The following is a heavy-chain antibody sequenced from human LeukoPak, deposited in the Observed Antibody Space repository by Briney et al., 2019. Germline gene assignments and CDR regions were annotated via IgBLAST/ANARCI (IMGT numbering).Heavy chain of an antibody. CDR2: ISAYNGNT. CDR1: GYTFTSYG. CDR3: ARDQDYIAPDAFDI. D-gene: IGHD4-11*01. J-gene: IGHJ3*02. Sequence: ASVKVSCEASGYTFTSYGISWVRQAPGQGLEWMGWISAYNGNTNYAQKLQGRVTMTTDTSTSTAYMELRSLRSDDTAVYYCARDQDYIAPDAFDIWGQGTMVTVSS. V-gene: IGHV1-18*01.